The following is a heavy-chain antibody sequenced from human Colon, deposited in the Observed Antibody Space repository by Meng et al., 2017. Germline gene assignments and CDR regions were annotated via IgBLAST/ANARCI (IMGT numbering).Heavy chain of an antibody. CDR2: ISYSGNT. J-gene: IGHJ4*02. CDR3: ARHHHSPTFDY. CDR1: GGSTSNSGYY. Sequence: QLQLQESGPGLVKPSETLSRTCTVAGGSTSNSGYYWGWVRQPPGKGLEWIGSISYSGNTYYGPSLKSRVTIAVDTSKTHFSLKLSSVTAADTAVYYCARHHHSPTFDYWGQGTLVTVSS. D-gene: IGHD1-14*01. V-gene: IGHV4-39*01.